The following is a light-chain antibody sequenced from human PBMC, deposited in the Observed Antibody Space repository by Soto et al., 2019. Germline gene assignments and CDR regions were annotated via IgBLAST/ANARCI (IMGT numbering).Light chain of an antibody. CDR3: QQYYIAPWT. V-gene: IGKV4-1*01. J-gene: IGKJ1*01. CDR2: WAS. Sequence: DSVVTQSPDSLPVSLGERATINCKSSQSVFDTFNNKTYLAWYQQKPGQPPKLLIYWASTRESGVPDRFGGSGSGTHFTLTISSLQAEDVAVYFCQQYYIAPWTFGQGTKVDIK. CDR1: QSVFDTFNNKTY.